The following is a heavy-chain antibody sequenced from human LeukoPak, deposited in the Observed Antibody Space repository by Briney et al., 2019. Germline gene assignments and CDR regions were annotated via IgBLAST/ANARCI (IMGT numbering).Heavy chain of an antibody. V-gene: IGHV3-48*03. CDR2: ISSSGSTI. J-gene: IGHJ4*02. CDR3: ARDQGLLLWFGEYPFDY. CDR1: GFTFSSYE. D-gene: IGHD3-10*01. Sequence: PGGSLRLSCAASGFTFSSYEMNWVRQAPGKGLEWVSYISSSGSTIYYADSVKGRFTISRDNAKNSLYLQMNSLRAEDTAVYYCARDQGLLLWFGEYPFDYWGQGTLVTVSS.